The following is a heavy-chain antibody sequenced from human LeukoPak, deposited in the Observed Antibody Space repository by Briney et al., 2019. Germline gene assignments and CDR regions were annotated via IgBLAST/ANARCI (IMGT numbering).Heavy chain of an antibody. D-gene: IGHD3-22*01. CDR3: ARDRLPYYYDSSGPTSDY. CDR1: GFTFSSYG. V-gene: IGHV3-30*19. Sequence: PGGSLRPSCAASGFTFSSYGMHWVRQAPGKGLEWVAVISYDGSNKYYADSVKGRFTISRDNSKNTLYLQMNSLRAEDTAVYYCARDRLPYYYDSSGPTSDYWGQGTLVTVSS. CDR2: ISYDGSNK. J-gene: IGHJ4*02.